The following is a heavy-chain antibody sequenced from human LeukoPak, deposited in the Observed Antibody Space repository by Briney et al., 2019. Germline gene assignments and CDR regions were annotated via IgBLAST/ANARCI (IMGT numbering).Heavy chain of an antibody. V-gene: IGHV5-51*01. CDR2: IYPGDSDT. D-gene: IGHD3-22*01. CDR1: GYSFTGYW. CDR3: ARLDSSGYSY. J-gene: IGHJ4*02. Sequence: GESLKISCKGSGYSFTGYWIGWVRQMPGKGLEWMGIIYPGDSDTRYRPSFQGQVTFSADKSISTAYVQWSSLKASDTAMYYCARLDSSGYSYWGQGTLVTVSS.